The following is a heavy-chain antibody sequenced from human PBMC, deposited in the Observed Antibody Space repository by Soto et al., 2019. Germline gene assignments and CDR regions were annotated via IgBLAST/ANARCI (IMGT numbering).Heavy chain of an antibody. V-gene: IGHV3-30*18. CDR3: ANPYGDFAPSSYHMDV. Sequence: QVQLVESGGGVVQPGRSLRLSCAASGFTFSSYGMHWVRQAPGKGREWVAVISYDGSNKYYADSVKGQFTISRENSKNTLYRQMNSMRAEDTAVYYCANPYGDFAPSSYHMDVWGKGTTVTVSS. J-gene: IGHJ6*03. D-gene: IGHD4-17*01. CDR1: GFTFSSYG. CDR2: ISYDGSNK.